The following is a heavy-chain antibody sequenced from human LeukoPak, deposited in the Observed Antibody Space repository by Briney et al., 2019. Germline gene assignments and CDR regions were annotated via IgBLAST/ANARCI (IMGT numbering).Heavy chain of an antibody. CDR1: GFTVSSNY. CDR3: AREGPMGAAGNWFDP. J-gene: IGHJ5*02. Sequence: PGGSLRLSCAASGFTVSSNYMSWVRQAPGKGLEWGSVIYSGGSTYYADSVQGRFTISRDNSKNTLYLQMNSPRAEDTAVYYCAREGPMGAAGNWFDPWGQGTLVTVSS. D-gene: IGHD6-13*01. V-gene: IGHV3-53*01. CDR2: IYSGGST.